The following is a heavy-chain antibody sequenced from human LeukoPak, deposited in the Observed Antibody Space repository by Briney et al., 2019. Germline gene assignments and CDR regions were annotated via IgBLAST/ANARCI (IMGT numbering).Heavy chain of an antibody. V-gene: IGHV3-23*01. CDR1: GFTFTNYA. CDR2: ISGRGANT. J-gene: IGHJ4*02. D-gene: IGHD2-2*01. CDR3: AKAVVIVPTATPFDY. Sequence: GGSLRLSCAASGFTFTNYAMSWVRQTPGKGLEWVSAISGRGANTSYADSVKGRFTISRDNSKNTLYMQMNSLRAEDTAVYYCAKAVVIVPTATPFDYWGQGTLVTVSS.